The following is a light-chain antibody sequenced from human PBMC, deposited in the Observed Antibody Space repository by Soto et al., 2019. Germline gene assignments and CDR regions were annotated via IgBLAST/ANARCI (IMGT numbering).Light chain of an antibody. CDR1: SSDVGSYNH. J-gene: IGLJ1*01. CDR3: CSDARPGFYA. CDR2: EAN. Sequence: QSVLTQPASVSGSPGQSITISCTGISSDVGSYNHVSWYQQHPGKAPKLMIYEANDRPSGVSNRFSGSKSGNTASLTISGVQDEAESDYYCCSDARPGFYAFATGTKLTVL. V-gene: IGLV2-23*01.